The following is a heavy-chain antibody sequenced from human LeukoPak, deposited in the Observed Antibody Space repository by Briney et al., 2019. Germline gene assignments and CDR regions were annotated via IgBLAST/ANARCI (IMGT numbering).Heavy chain of an antibody. Sequence: KPSETLSLICTVSDDSISDYYRGWIRQPPGKGLEWIGYFYNSGRSTYNPSLKSRVTISADTSKNHFSLKLNSVTTADTAVYYCTRGAGWLIDYWGQGILVTVSS. CDR2: FYNSGRS. J-gene: IGHJ4*02. D-gene: IGHD3-16*01. V-gene: IGHV4-59*01. CDR1: DDSISDYY. CDR3: TRGAGWLIDY.